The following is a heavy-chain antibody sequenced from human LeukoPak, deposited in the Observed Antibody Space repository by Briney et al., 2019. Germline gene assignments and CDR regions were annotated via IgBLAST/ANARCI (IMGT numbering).Heavy chain of an antibody. V-gene: IGHV6-1*01. CDR1: GDSVSSNSA. CDR2: TFYNSYWYY. J-gene: IGHJ6*02. Sequence: SQTLSLTCAISGDSVSSNSAWNWLRQSPSRGLEWLGRTFYNSYWYYEYAESMKSRITVNSDTPKNQFSLQLNSVTPEDTAVYYCARGRIYYYAMDVWGQGTTVTVSS. CDR3: ARGRIYYYAMDV. D-gene: IGHD1-14*01.